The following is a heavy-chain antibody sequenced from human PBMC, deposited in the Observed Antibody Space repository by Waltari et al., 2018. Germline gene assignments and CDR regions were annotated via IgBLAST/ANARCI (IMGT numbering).Heavy chain of an antibody. CDR1: GFTLSNYW. V-gene: IGHV3-7*01. CDR2: IMTDGREE. D-gene: IGHD3-22*01. Sequence: EVQLVESGGGLVQPGGSLRLSCAASGFTLSNYWMSWVRQAPGKGPEWVANIMTDGREEYYVDSVRDRFTISRDNAKNSLYLQMNSLRPEDTAVYYCVRDQWFAFDICGQGTMVTVSS. J-gene: IGHJ3*02. CDR3: VRDQWFAFDI.